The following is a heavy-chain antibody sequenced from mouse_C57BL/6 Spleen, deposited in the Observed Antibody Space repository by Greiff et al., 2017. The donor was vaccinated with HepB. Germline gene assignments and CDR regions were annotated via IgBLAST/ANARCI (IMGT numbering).Heavy chain of an antibody. J-gene: IGHJ2*01. V-gene: IGHV5-17*01. D-gene: IGHD1-1*01. CDR3: ARGATVVEYFDY. CDR2: ISSGSSTI. Sequence: EVMLVESGGGLVKPGGSLKLSCAASGFTFSDYGMHWVRQAPEKGLEWVAYISSGSSTIYYADTVKGRFTISRDNAKNTLVLQMTSLRSEDTAMYYCARGATVVEYFDYWGQGTTLTVSS. CDR1: GFTFSDYG.